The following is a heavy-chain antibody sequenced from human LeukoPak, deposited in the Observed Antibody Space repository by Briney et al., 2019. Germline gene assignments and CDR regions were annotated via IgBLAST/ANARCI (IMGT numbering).Heavy chain of an antibody. Sequence: PGGSLRLSCAASGFTFDDYAMHWVRQAPGKGLEWVAVIWYDGSNKYYADSVKGRFTISRDNSKNTLYLQMNSLRAEDTAVYYCAREQHRRHFDYWGQGTLVTVSS. J-gene: IGHJ4*02. D-gene: IGHD1-1*01. CDR3: AREQHRRHFDY. CDR1: GFTFDDYA. V-gene: IGHV3-33*08. CDR2: IWYDGSNK.